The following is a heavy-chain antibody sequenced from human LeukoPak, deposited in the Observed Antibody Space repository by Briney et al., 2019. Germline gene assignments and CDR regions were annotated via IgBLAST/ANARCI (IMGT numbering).Heavy chain of an antibody. CDR1: GGSFSGYY. CDR2: INHSGST. CDR3: ARHGAHRRDGYNSGIDY. Sequence: PSETLSLTCAVYGGSFSGYYWSWIRQPPGKGLEWIGEINHSGSTNYNPSLKSRVTISVDTSKNQFSLKLSSVTAADTAVYYCARHGAHRRDGYNSGIDYWGQGTLVTVSS. J-gene: IGHJ4*02. V-gene: IGHV4-34*01. D-gene: IGHD5-24*01.